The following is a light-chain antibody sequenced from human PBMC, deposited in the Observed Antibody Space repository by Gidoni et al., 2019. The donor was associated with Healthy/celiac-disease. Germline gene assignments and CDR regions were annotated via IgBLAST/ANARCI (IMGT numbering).Light chain of an antibody. J-gene: IGKJ2*01. CDR2: WAS. CDR3: QQYYSTPHT. CDR1: QSVLYSSNNKNY. Sequence: VMTQSPASLASSLGERATINCKSSQSVLYSSNNKNYLAWYQQKPGQPPKLLIYWASTRESGVPDRFSGSGSGTDFTLTISSLQAEDVAVYYCQQYYSTPHTFXXXTKLEIK. V-gene: IGKV4-1*01.